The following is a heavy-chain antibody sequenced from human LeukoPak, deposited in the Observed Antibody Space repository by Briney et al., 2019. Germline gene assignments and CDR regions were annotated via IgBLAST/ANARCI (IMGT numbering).Heavy chain of an antibody. V-gene: IGHV5-51*01. D-gene: IGHD6-13*01. Sequence: GESLKTSCKGSGYNFNTYWIGWVRQMPGKGLEWMGIIYPSNSDTRYSPSFQGQVTFSADKSVSTAYLQWSSLKASDTAMYYCARHRVDSSSPRGMDVWGQGTTVTVSS. J-gene: IGHJ6*02. CDR1: GYNFNTYW. CDR2: IYPSNSDT. CDR3: ARHRVDSSSPRGMDV.